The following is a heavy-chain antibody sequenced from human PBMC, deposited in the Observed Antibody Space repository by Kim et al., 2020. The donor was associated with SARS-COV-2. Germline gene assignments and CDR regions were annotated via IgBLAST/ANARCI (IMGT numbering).Heavy chain of an antibody. Sequence: YAASVKGRFTISRDNSKNTLYLQMNSLRAEDTAVYYCAKDRSPYGDLNDYWGQGTLVTVSS. CDR3: AKDRSPYGDLNDY. V-gene: IGHV3-23*01. D-gene: IGHD4-17*01. J-gene: IGHJ4*02.